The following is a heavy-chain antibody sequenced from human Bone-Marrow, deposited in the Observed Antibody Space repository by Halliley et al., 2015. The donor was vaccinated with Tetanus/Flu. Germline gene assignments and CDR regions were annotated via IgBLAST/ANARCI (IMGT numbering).Heavy chain of an antibody. D-gene: IGHD3-22*01. CDR1: GYAFTSYG. Sequence: QMQLVQSGGEVKKPGASVKVSCKAAGYAFTSYGISWVRQAPRQGLEWMGWINANSGQTNYARKFRGRISLTTETSTSTVLMELRSLRFDDTAVYYCARNYYDNTGYGMDAWGQGTTVAVSS. CDR2: INANSGQT. V-gene: IGHV1-18*01. J-gene: IGHJ6*02. CDR3: ARNYYDNTGYGMDA.